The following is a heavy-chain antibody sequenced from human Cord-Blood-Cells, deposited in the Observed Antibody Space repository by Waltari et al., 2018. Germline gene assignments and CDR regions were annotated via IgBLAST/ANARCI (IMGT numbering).Heavy chain of an antibody. CDR2: IILSFGTA. J-gene: IGHJ6*03. Sequence: QVQLVQSGAAVKKPGSSVKVSCKASGGTFSSYAITWVRTAPGQGLEWMGGIILSFGTANHTQKCQGRDTSATDESTSTAYMELSSLRSEDTAVYDCACLESRQYGYYYYYMDVWGKGTTVTVSS. V-gene: IGHV1-69*01. CDR3: ACLESRQYGYYYYYMDV. D-gene: IGHD4-4*01. CDR1: GGTFSSYA.